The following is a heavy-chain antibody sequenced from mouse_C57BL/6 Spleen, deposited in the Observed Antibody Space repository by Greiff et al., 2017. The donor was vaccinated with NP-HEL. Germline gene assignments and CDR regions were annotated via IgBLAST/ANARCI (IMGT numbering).Heavy chain of an antibody. D-gene: IGHD1-1*01. CDR2: INPGSGGT. V-gene: IGHV1-54*01. CDR3: AREGYYGSRDY. Sequence: QVQLQQSGAELVRPGTSVKVSCKASGYAFTNYLIEWVKQRPGQGLEWIGVINPGSGGTNYNEKFKGKATLTADKSSSTAYMQLSSLTSEDSAVYFCAREGYYGSRDYWGQGTTLTVSS. CDR1: GYAFTNYL. J-gene: IGHJ2*01.